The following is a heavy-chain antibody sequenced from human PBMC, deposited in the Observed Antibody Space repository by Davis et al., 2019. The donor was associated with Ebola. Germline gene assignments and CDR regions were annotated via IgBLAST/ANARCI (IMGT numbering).Heavy chain of an antibody. D-gene: IGHD1-26*01. CDR1: GGSFSGYY. V-gene: IGHV4-34*01. Sequence: PSETLSLTCAVYGGSFSGYYWSWIRQPPGKGLEWIGEINHSGSTNYNPSLKSRVTISVDTSKNQFSLKLSSVTAADTAVYYCASQAWELRPGNVRYYFDYWGQGTLVTVSS. J-gene: IGHJ4*02. CDR3: ASQAWELRPGNVRYYFDY. CDR2: INHSGST.